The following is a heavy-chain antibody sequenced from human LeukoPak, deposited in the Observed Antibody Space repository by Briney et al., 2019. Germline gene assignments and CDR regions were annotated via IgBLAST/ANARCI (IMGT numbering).Heavy chain of an antibody. V-gene: IGHV4-59*01. J-gene: IGHJ4*02. CDR2: IYYSGST. Sequence: SETLSLTCTVSGGSISSYYWSWIRQPPGKGLEWIGDIYYSGSTNYNPSLRSRVTISVDTSKNQFSLKLSSVTAADTAVYYCARGRIAVAGTKNYFDYWGQGTLVTVSS. CDR3: ARGRIAVAGTKNYFDY. D-gene: IGHD6-19*01. CDR1: GGSISSYY.